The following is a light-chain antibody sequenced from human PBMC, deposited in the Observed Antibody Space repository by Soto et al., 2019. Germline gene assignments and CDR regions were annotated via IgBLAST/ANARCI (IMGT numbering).Light chain of an antibody. V-gene: IGKV3-15*01. Sequence: EIVMTQSPATLSVSPGERATLSCRASQSISNNLAWYQQKRGQAPRLLIYGASTRATGIPARFSGSGSGTEFTLTISILQSEDFAFYYCQQYNNWRTFGQGTKVEI. CDR2: GAS. J-gene: IGKJ1*01. CDR3: QQYNNWRT. CDR1: QSISNN.